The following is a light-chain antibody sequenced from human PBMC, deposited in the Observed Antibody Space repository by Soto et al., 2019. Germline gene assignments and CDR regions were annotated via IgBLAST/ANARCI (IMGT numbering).Light chain of an antibody. Sequence: QSALTQSASVSGSPGQSITISCTGTSSEFGTYSVVSWYQQHPGKAPKLLIYEGTKRPSGVSNRFSASESGNTASLTISGLQAEDEAFYDCHSYARSTLVFGGGTKLTVL. J-gene: IGLJ3*02. CDR3: HSYARSTLV. CDR2: EGT. CDR1: SSEFGTYSV. V-gene: IGLV2-23*01.